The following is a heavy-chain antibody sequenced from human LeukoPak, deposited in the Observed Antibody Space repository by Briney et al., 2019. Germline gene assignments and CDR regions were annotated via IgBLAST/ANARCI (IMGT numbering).Heavy chain of an antibody. D-gene: IGHD2-15*01. CDR2: ISAYNGNT. CDR3: ARVRHACSGGSCYSGRFDP. CDR1: GYTFTSYG. Sequence: ASVRVSCKASGYTFTSYGISWVRQAPGQGLEWMGWISAYNGNTNYAQKLQGRVTMTTDTSTSTAYMELRSLRSDDTAVYYCARVRHACSGGSCYSGRFDPWGQGTLVTVSS. V-gene: IGHV1-18*01. J-gene: IGHJ5*02.